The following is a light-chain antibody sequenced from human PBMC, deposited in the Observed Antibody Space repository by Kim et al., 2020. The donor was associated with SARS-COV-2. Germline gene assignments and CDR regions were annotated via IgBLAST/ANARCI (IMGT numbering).Light chain of an antibody. CDR2: RNN. J-gene: IGLJ3*02. Sequence: QAGLTQPPSVSQGLRQTATLTCTGNRNNIGDQGVAWLQQHQGHPPKLLSYRNNKRPSGIAERFSASRSGNAAFLTITGLQPEDEADYYCSAWDDSLKAWVFGGGTQLTVL. CDR3: SAWDDSLKAWV. CDR1: RNNIGDQG. V-gene: IGLV10-54*04.